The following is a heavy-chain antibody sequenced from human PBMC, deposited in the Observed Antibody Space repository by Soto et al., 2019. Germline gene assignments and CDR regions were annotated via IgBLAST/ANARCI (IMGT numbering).Heavy chain of an antibody. CDR3: ASSRRRGPTGRMDV. J-gene: IGHJ6*02. CDR1: GFTVSSNY. V-gene: IGHV3-53*01. CDR2: IYSGGST. D-gene: IGHD4-17*01. Sequence: PGGSLRLSCAASGFTVSSNYMSWVRQAPGKGLEWVSVIYSGGSTYYADSVKGRFTISRDNSKNTLYLQMNSLSVEDTDVDYCASSRRRGPTGRMDVWGQGTPVTVSS.